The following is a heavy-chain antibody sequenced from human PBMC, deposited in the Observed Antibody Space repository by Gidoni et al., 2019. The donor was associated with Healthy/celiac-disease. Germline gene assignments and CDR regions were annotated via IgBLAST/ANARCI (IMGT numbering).Heavy chain of an antibody. J-gene: IGHJ4*02. CDR3: ANYGYSGYEVRYSSGWDQEG. Sequence: QVQLVESGGGVVQPGRSLRLSCAASGFPFRSYGMHWVRQAPGKGLEWVAVISYDGSNKYYADSVKGRFTISRDNSKNTLYLQMNSLRAEDTAVYYCANYGYSGYEVRYSSGWDQEGWGQGTLVTVSS. CDR1: GFPFRSYG. V-gene: IGHV3-30*18. D-gene: IGHD5-12*01. CDR2: ISYDGSNK.